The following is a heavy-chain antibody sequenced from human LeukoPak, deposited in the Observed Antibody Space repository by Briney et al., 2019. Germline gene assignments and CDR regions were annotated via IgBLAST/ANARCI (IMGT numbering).Heavy chain of an antibody. D-gene: IGHD3-10*01. Sequence: SVKVSCKASGGTLSSYAISWVRQPPGQGLECMGRIIPILDIATYAQKFQGRVTITADKSTSTAYMELSSLSSEDTAVYYCARDQGVTDPPPYGLDVWGQGTTVTVSS. J-gene: IGHJ6*02. CDR2: IIPILDIA. V-gene: IGHV1-69*04. CDR3: ARDQGVTDPPPYGLDV. CDR1: GGTLSSYA.